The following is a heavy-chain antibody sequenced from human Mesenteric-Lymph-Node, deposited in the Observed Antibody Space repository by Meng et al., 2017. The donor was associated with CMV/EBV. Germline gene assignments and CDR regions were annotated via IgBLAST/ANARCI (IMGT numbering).Heavy chain of an antibody. Sequence: SGPTLVKPTETFTLTCTVSGFSLSNARMGVRWIRQPPGKALEWLAHIFSNDEKSYSTSQKSRLTISKDTSKSQVVLTMANMDPVDTATYYCARITGLRSFGVVITYYFDYWGQGTLVTVSS. CDR1: GFSLSNARMG. V-gene: IGHV2-26*01. D-gene: IGHD3-3*01. J-gene: IGHJ4*02. CDR3: ARITGLRSFGVVITYYFDY. CDR2: IFSNDEK.